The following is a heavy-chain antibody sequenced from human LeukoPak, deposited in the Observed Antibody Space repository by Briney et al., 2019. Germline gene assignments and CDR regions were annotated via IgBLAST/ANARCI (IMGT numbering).Heavy chain of an antibody. CDR1: GGSFSGYY. D-gene: IGHD1-26*01. CDR2: INHSGST. CDR3: ARGFRGSPDY. J-gene: IGHJ4*02. V-gene: IGHV4-34*01. Sequence: PSETLSLTCAVYGGSFSGYYWSWIRQPPGKGLEWIGEINHSGSTNYNPSLKSRVTISVDTSKNQFSLKLSSVTAADTAVYYCARGFRGSPDYWGQGTLVTVSS.